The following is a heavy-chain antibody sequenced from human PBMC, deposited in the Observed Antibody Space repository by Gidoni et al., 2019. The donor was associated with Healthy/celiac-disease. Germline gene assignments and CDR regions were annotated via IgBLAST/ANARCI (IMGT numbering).Heavy chain of an antibody. V-gene: IGHV3-73*01. CDR3: TRSVAGTLQIDY. D-gene: IGHD6-19*01. J-gene: IGHJ4*02. Sequence: AYAASVKGRFTISRDDSKNTAYLQMNSLKTEDTAVYYCTRSVAGTLQIDYWGQGTLVTVSS.